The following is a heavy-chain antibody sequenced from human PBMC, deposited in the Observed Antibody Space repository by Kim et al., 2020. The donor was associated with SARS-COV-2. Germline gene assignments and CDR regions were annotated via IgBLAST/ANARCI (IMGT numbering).Heavy chain of an antibody. Sequence: ASVKVSCKASGYTFTSYYMHWVRQAPGQGLEWMGIINPSGGSTNYAQKFQGRVTMTRDTSTSTVYMELSSLRSEDTAVYYCARECVGASGFCYFDYWGQGTLVTVSS. CDR2: INPSGGST. CDR3: ARECVGASGFCYFDY. J-gene: IGHJ4*02. D-gene: IGHD1-26*01. V-gene: IGHV1-46*01. CDR1: GYTFTSYY.